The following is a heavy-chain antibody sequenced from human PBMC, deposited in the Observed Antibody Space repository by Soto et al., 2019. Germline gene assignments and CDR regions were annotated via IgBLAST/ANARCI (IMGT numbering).Heavy chain of an antibody. V-gene: IGHV4-30-2*01. Sequence: SETLSLTCSVSCAAIKTGGYSWSWIRQPPAGGLEWIGYISRSGNAHYNPSLRSRVTISEDISKNQISLNLTSVNAADTAVYFCARVRDYGSGTLTWFDPWGQGTLVTVSS. D-gene: IGHD3-10*01. CDR1: CAAIKTGGYS. CDR3: ARVRDYGSGTLTWFDP. CDR2: ISRSGNA. J-gene: IGHJ5*02.